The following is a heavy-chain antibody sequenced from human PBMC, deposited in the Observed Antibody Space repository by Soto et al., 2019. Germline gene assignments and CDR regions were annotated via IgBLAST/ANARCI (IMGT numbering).Heavy chain of an antibody. D-gene: IGHD2-15*01. Sequence: EVQLVESGGGLVQPGGSLRLSCAASGFTFSSYSMNWVRQAPGKGLEWVSYISSSSSTIYYADSVKGRFTISRDNAKNSLYLQMNSLRDEDTAVYYCAREPDIVVVVAAEEYYYYYYGMDVWGQGTTVTVSS. CDR2: ISSSSSTI. CDR1: GFTFSSYS. CDR3: AREPDIVVVVAAEEYYYYYYGMDV. V-gene: IGHV3-48*02. J-gene: IGHJ6*02.